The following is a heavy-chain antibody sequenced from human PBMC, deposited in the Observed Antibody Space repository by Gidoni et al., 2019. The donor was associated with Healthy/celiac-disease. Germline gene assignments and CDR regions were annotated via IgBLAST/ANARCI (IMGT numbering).Heavy chain of an antibody. CDR3: ARGGLIVVVPAAILGVSYFDY. J-gene: IGHJ4*02. V-gene: IGHV4-34*01. CDR1: GGSFSGYY. CDR2: INHSGST. Sequence: QVQLQQWGAGLLKPSETLSLTCPVYGGSFSGYYWTWIRQPPGKGLEWIGEINHSGSTNYNPSLKSRVTISVDTSKNQFSLKLSSVTAADTAVYYCARGGLIVVVPAAILGVSYFDYWGQGTLVTVSS. D-gene: IGHD2-2*02.